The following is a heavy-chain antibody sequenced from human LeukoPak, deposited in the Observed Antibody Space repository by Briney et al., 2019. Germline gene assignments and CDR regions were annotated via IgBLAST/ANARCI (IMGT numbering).Heavy chain of an antibody. CDR3: ARAFCTSTSCYLYFDL. Sequence: PSETLSLTCGVYGGSFSGYYWSWIRQPPGKGLEWIGEINHSGSTNYNPSLKSRVTISVDTSKNQFSLKLSSVTAADTAVYYCARAFCTSTSCYLYFDLWGRGTLVTVSS. CDR1: GGSFSGYY. J-gene: IGHJ2*01. CDR2: INHSGST. D-gene: IGHD2-2*01. V-gene: IGHV4-34*01.